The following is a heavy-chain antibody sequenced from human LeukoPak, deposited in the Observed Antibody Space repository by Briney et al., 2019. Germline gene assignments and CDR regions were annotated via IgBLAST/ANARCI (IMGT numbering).Heavy chain of an antibody. J-gene: IGHJ4*02. Sequence: GGSLRLSCAASGFTFGDSAMHWVRQASGKGLEWVGRIRSKTNNYATAYAESVGGRFTISRDDSKNTAYLQINSLKIGDTALYYCTTQYITVPGGYWGQGTLVTVSS. CDR2: IRSKTNNYAT. CDR1: GFTFGDSA. CDR3: TTQYITVPGGY. D-gene: IGHD4-17*01. V-gene: IGHV3-73*01.